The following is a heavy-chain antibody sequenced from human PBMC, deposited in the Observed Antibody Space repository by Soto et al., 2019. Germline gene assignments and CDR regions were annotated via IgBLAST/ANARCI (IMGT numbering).Heavy chain of an antibody. D-gene: IGHD3-22*01. J-gene: IGHJ4*02. CDR1: GFTFNTYN. CDR3: ARDDYPYYDNSSGYHFDY. Sequence: GGSLRLSCAASGFTFNTYNMNWVRQAPGKGLEWVSYISDSSSTIHYADSVKGRFTISRDNAKNSLYLQMNSLRAEDTAVYYCARDDYPYYDNSSGYHFDYWGQGALVTVSS. V-gene: IGHV3-48*01. CDR2: ISDSSSTI.